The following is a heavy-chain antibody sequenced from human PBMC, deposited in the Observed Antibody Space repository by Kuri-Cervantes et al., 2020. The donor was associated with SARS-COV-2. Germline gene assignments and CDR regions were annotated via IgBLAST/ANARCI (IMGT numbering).Heavy chain of an antibody. V-gene: IGHV1-2*02. Sequence: ASVKVSCKASGYTFTGYYMNWVRQAPGQGLEWMGWINPNSGGTNFAQKFQGRVTMTRDTSISTAYMELRSLRSFDTAVYYCARSHTLYGCNSSPWDYWGQGTLVTVSS. CDR2: INPNSGGT. CDR1: GYTFTGYY. D-gene: IGHD4-23*01. J-gene: IGHJ4*02. CDR3: ARSHTLYGCNSSPWDY.